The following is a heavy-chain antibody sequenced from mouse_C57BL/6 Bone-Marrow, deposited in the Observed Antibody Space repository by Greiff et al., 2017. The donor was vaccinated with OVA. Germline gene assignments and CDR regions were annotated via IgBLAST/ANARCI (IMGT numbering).Heavy chain of an antibody. J-gene: IGHJ1*03. CDR3: ARGYWYFDV. Sequence: EVKLLESGGGLVKPGGSLKLSCAASGFTFSDYGMHWVRQAPEKGLEWVAYISSGSGTIDYADKVKGRFTISRDNAKNTLFLQMSSLRSEETAMYDCARGYWYFDVWGTGTTVTVSS. CDR2: ISSGSGTI. CDR1: GFTFSDYG. V-gene: IGHV5-17*01.